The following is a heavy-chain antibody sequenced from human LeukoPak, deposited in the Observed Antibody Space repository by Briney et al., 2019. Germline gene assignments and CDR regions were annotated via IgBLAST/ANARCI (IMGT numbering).Heavy chain of an antibody. D-gene: IGHD1-14*01. J-gene: IGHJ4*02. CDR2: IYYSGST. CDR3: AGGPRPRRFDY. CDR1: GGSFSGYY. V-gene: IGHV4-59*01. Sequence: SETLSLTCAVYGGSFSGYYWSWIRQPPGKGLEWIGYIYYSGSTNYDPSLKSRVTISVDTSKNQFSLKLSSVTAADTAVYYCAGGPRPRRFDYWGQGTLVTVSS.